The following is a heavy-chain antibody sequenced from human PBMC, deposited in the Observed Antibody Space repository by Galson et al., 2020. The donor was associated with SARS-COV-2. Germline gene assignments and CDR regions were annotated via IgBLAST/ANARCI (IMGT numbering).Heavy chain of an antibody. V-gene: IGHV1-69*13. Sequence: SVQVSCKASGGTFSSYAISWVRQATGQGLEWMGGIIPIFGTANYAQKFQGRVTITADESKSTAYMELSSLRSEDTAVYYCARDIVVVPAGKGGYYYYMDVWGKGTTVTVSS. J-gene: IGHJ6*03. CDR2: IIPIFGTA. CDR3: ARDIVVVPAGKGGYYYYMDV. D-gene: IGHD2-2*01. CDR1: GGTFSSYA.